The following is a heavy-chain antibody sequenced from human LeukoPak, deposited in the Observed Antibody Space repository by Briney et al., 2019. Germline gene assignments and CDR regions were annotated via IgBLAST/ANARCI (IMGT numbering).Heavy chain of an antibody. D-gene: IGHD6-13*01. CDR2: IRYNRGNN. CDR1: GFTFISYC. V-gene: IGHV3-30*02. CDR3: AKVAQDRGSWHGFDI. J-gene: IGHJ3*02. Sequence: GGSLRLSCSAAGFTFISYCIHSVRQAPGKGLEWEAFIRYNRGNNYYLELVKGRFTTFRDNSKKSLYLQVNSLRAADTALYYCAKVAQDRGSWHGFDIWGQGTVVTVSS.